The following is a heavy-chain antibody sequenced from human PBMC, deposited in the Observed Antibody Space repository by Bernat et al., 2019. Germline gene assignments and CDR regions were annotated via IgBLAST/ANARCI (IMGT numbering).Heavy chain of an antibody. V-gene: IGHV3-53*01. CDR2: IYRGGNT. Sequence: VQLQESGPGLVKPSGTLSLTCAVSGGSISSSNWWSWVRQPPGKGLEWVSVIYRGGNTYYADSVKGRFTISRDNSKNTLYLQMDSLRAEDTAVYYCVRDSYCGGDCLDCWGQGTLVTVSS. CDR1: GGSISSSNW. D-gene: IGHD2-21*01. CDR3: VRDSYCGGDCLDC. J-gene: IGHJ4*02.